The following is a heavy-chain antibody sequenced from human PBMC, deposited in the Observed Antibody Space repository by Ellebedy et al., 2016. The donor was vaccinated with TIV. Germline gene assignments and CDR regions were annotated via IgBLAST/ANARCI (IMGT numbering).Heavy chain of an antibody. V-gene: IGHV3-30*02. CDR2: IRYDGSNK. Sequence: PGGSLRLSCAASGFTFSSYGMHWVRQAPGKGLEWVAFIRYDGSNKYYADSVKGRFTISRDNSKNTPYLQMDSLRAEDTAVYYCAKEAWGIQLWLHMGYWGQGTLVTVSS. CDR1: GFTFSSYG. CDR3: AKEAWGIQLWLHMGY. D-gene: IGHD5-18*01. J-gene: IGHJ4*02.